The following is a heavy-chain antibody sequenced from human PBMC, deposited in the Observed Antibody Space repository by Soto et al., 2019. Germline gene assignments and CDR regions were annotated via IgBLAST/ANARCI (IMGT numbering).Heavy chain of an antibody. D-gene: IGHD2-15*01. V-gene: IGHV3-23*01. CDR3: AKGKGPAHPYCSGGSCYSDVYYYYYYMDV. CDR2: ISGSGGST. J-gene: IGHJ6*03. Sequence: GGSLRLSCAASGFTFSSYAMSWVRQAPGKGLEWVSAISGSGGSTYYADSVKGRFTISRDNSKNTLYLQMNSLRAEDTAVYYCAKGKGPAHPYCSGGSCYSDVYYYYYYMDVWGKGITVTVSS. CDR1: GFTFSSYA.